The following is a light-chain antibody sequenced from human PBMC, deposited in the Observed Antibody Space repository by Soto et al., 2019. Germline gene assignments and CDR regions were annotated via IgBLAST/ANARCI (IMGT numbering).Light chain of an antibody. CDR2: DAS. CDR3: QQRSNGPLT. V-gene: IGKV3-11*01. J-gene: IGKJ4*01. CDR1: QSVSSY. Sequence: EIVLTQSPATLSLSPGERATLSCRASQSVSSYLAWYQQKPGQAPRLLIYDASNRATDIPARFSGSGSGTDFTLTISSLGPEDFAVYYWQQRSNGPLTFGGGTEVDSK.